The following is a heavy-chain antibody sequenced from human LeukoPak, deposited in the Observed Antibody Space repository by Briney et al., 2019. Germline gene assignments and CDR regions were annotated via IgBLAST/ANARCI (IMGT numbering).Heavy chain of an antibody. CDR1: RFTFGNYG. CDR2: IWYDGSNK. J-gene: IGHJ3*02. CDR3: ARDLRYCSSASCSENGAFDI. D-gene: IGHD2-2*01. V-gene: IGHV3-33*01. Sequence: GGSLRLSCAASRFTFGNYGMHWVRQAPGKGLEWVAVIWYDGSNKYYADSVKGRFTISRDNSKNTLYLQMNSLRAEDTAVYYCARDLRYCSSASCSENGAFDIWGQGTMVTVSS.